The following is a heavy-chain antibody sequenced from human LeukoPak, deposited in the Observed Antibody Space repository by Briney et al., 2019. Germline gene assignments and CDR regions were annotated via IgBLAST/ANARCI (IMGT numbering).Heavy chain of an antibody. CDR3: ARASPSYYYGSGSYHTQDY. CDR1: GGSISSGSYY. V-gene: IGHV4-61*02. Sequence: PSETLSLTCTVSGGSISSGSYYRSWIRQPAGRGLEWIGRIYTSGSTNYNPSLKSRVTISVDTSKNQFSLKLSSVTAADTAVYYCARASPSYYYGSGSYHTQDYWGQGTLVTVSS. CDR2: IYTSGST. J-gene: IGHJ4*02. D-gene: IGHD3-10*01.